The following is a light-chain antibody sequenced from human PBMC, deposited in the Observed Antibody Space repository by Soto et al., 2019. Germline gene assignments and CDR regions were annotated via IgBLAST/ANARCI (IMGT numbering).Light chain of an antibody. J-gene: IGKJ1*01. Sequence: DIQMTQSPSSLSASVGDRVTITCRASQTITSYLNWYQQKPGRAPKLLIYAVSSLQSGVPSRFSGSGSGTDFTLTINSLQSEDYAVYYCHQYNNWPPWTFGQGTKVEIK. CDR2: AVS. V-gene: IGKV1-39*01. CDR3: HQYNNWPPWT. CDR1: QTITSY.